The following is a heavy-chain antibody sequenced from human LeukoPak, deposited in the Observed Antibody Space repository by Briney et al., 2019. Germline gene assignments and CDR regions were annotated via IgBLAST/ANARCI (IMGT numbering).Heavy chain of an antibody. CDR3: ATRHRTSGYYPTLDY. V-gene: IGHV1-24*01. CDR1: GYTLTELS. D-gene: IGHD3-22*01. Sequence: ASVKVSCKVSGYTLTELSMHWVRQAPGKGLEWMGGFDPEDGETIYAQKFQGRVTMTEDTSTDTAYMELSSLRSEDTAVYYCATRHRTSGYYPTLDYWGQGTRFTVPS. J-gene: IGHJ4*02. CDR2: FDPEDGET.